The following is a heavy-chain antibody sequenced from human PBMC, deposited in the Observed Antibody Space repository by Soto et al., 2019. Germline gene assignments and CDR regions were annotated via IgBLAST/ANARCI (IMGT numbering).Heavy chain of an antibody. CDR3: AGRVDYYDSSGYQGYFDY. D-gene: IGHD3-22*01. Sequence: QVQLVQSGAEVKKPGSSVKVSCKASGGTFSSYAISWVRQAPGQGLEWMGGIIPIFGTANYAQKFQGRVTITADESTSTAYMELSSLRSEDTAVYYCAGRVDYYDSSGYQGYFDYWGQGTLVTVSS. CDR2: IIPIFGTA. CDR1: GGTFSSYA. V-gene: IGHV1-69*12. J-gene: IGHJ4*02.